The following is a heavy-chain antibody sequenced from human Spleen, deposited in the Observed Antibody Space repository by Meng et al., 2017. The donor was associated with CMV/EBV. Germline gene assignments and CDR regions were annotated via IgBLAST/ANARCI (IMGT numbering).Heavy chain of an antibody. V-gene: IGHV1-18*04. Sequence: ASVKVSCKASGYTFSGYQIHWVRQAPGQGLEWMGWISAYNGNTNYAQKLQGRVTMTTDTSTSTAYMELRSLRSDDTAVYYCARQYCSSTSCYRPKREDYYYYGMDVWGQGTTVTVSS. D-gene: IGHD2-2*01. CDR1: GYTFSGYQ. J-gene: IGHJ6*02. CDR2: ISAYNGNT. CDR3: ARQYCSSTSCYRPKREDYYYYGMDV.